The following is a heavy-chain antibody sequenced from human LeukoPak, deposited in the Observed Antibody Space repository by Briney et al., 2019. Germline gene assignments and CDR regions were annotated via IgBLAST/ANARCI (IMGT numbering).Heavy chain of an antibody. CDR2: IYYSGST. CDR1: GGSISSGGYY. J-gene: IGHJ4*02. Sequence: SETLSLTCTVSGGSISSGGYYWSWIRQHPGKGLEWIGYIYYSGSTYYNPSLKSRVTISVDTSKNQFSLKLSSVTAADTAVYYCACGGDPSPWDYWGQGTLVTVFS. V-gene: IGHV4-31*03. D-gene: IGHD2-21*02. CDR3: ACGGDPSPWDY.